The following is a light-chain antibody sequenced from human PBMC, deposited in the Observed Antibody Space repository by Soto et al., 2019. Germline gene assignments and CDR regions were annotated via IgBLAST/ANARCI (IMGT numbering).Light chain of an antibody. V-gene: IGLV1-40*01. Sequence: QAVVTQPPSVSGAPGQRVTISCTGSSSNIGAGYDVHWYQQLPGTAPTVLIYGNSNRPAGVPDRFSGSKSGTSASLAITGLQAEDEADYYCQSYDSSLSGSVVFGGGTKVTVL. CDR2: GNS. CDR3: QSYDSSLSGSVV. J-gene: IGLJ2*01. CDR1: SSNIGAGYD.